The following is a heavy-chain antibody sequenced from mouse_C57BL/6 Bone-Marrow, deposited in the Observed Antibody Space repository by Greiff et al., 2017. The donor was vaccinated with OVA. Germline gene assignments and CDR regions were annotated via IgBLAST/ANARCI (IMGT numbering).Heavy chain of an antibody. CDR3: ARGTSPYWYFDV. Sequence: VQLVESGAELVKPGASVKISCKASGYAFSSYWMNWVKQRPGKGLEWIGQIYPGDGDTNYNGKFKGKATLTADKSSSTAYMQLSSLTSEDSAVYFCARGTSPYWYFDVWGTGTTVTVSS. CDR2: IYPGDGDT. CDR1: GYAFSSYW. D-gene: IGHD6-2*01. J-gene: IGHJ1*03. V-gene: IGHV1-80*01.